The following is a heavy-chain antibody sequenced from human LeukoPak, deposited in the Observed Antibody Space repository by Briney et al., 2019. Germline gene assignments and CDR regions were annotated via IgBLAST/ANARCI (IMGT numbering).Heavy chain of an antibody. V-gene: IGHV3-33*01. CDR1: GFTFSSYG. CDR3: ARGYSGYDALRVDY. Sequence: GWSLRLSCAASGFTFSSYGMHWVRQAPGKGLAGVAVIWYDGSNKYYADSVKGRFTISRDNSKNTLYLQMKSLTAEDTAVYYCARGYSGYDALRVDYWGQGTLVTVSS. CDR2: IWYDGSNK. J-gene: IGHJ4*02. D-gene: IGHD5-12*01.